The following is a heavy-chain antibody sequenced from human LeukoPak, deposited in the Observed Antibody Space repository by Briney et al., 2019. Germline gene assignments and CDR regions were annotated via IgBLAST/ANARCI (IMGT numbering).Heavy chain of an antibody. CDR1: GYTFTSYY. V-gene: IGHV1-46*01. CDR2: INPSGGST. CDR3: VRSRGSWFDP. D-gene: IGHD1-26*01. Sequence: GASVKVSCKASGYTFTSYYMHWVRQAPGQGPEWMGIINPSGGSTSYAQKFQGRVTMTRDTSTSTVYMGLSSLRSEDTAVYFCVRSRGSWFDPWGQGTLVTVYS. J-gene: IGHJ5*02.